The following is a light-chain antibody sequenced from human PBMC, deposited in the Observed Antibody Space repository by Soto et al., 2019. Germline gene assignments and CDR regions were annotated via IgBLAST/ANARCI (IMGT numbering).Light chain of an antibody. CDR2: DVN. CDR1: SSDIGDYDY. Sequence: QSVLTQPASVSGSPGQSITLSCTGTSSDIGDYDYVSWYQRHPGKAPKLIIYDVNNRASGVSDRFSGSKSGNTASLTISGLQAEDEADYYCTSYSSGSTHVIFGGGTKLTVL. CDR3: TSYSSGSTHVI. V-gene: IGLV2-14*03. J-gene: IGLJ2*01.